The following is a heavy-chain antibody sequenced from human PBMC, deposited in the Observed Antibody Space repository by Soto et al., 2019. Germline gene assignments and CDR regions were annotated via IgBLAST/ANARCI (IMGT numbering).Heavy chain of an antibody. D-gene: IGHD2-15*01. CDR2: VSGSGGTT. Sequence: PGGSLRLSCEASGISFSKYAMSWVRQAPGKGLEWVSTVSGSGGTTYYPDSVKGRFTISRDNSKNTLYLQINSLRDGDTAVYYCAAYCVSGGSYFRDFDIWGQGTLVTVS. CDR1: GISFSKYA. CDR3: AAYCVSGGSYFRDFDI. J-gene: IGHJ3*02. V-gene: IGHV3-23*01.